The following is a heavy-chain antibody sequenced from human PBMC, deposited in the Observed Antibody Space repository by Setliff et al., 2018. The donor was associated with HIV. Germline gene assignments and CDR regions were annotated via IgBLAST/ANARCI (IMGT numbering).Heavy chain of an antibody. CDR3: ARGRLLWSGSYYYYYMDV. D-gene: IGHD3-10*01. V-gene: IGHV3-72*01. CDR1: GFTFSDHY. Sequence: GGSLRLSCAASGFTFSDHYMDWVRQAPGKGLEWVGRTRNKVNSYTTEYAASVKGRFTISRDDSKNSLYLQMNSLKTGDTAGYYCARGRLLWSGSYYYYYMDVWGKGTTVTVSS. J-gene: IGHJ6*03. CDR2: TRNKVNSYTT.